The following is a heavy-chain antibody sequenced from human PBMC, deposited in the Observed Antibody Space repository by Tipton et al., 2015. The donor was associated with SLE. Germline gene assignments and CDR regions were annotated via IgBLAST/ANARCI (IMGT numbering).Heavy chain of an antibody. Sequence: TLSLTCTVSGDFIPSFTQYWGWIRQPPGGRLEYLASLYHSGDTYYNPSLRSRLTISMDTSKNQFSLRLRSVTAADTAVYYCVRINSGASRLFDYWGQGMLVAVSS. J-gene: IGHJ4*02. V-gene: IGHV4-39*07. CDR1: GDFIPSFTQY. CDR2: LYHSGDT. D-gene: IGHD1-26*01. CDR3: VRINSGASRLFDY.